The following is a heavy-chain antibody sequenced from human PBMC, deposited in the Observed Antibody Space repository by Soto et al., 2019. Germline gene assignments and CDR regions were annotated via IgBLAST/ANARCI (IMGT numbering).Heavy chain of an antibody. CDR3: ARGHHSMDV. CDR2: INPSGTNT. V-gene: IGHV3-11*06. Sequence: QVQLVESGGGLAKPGGSLRLSCAASGFTFSDHYMSWIRQAPGKGLEWISYINPSGTNTDSADSVKGRFTISRDNADNSLYLQMNSLRVEDTALYYCARGHHSMDVWGQGATVAVSS. J-gene: IGHJ6*02. CDR1: GFTFSDHY.